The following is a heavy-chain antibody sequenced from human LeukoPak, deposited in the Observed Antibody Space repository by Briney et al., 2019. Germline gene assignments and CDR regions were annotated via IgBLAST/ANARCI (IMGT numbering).Heavy chain of an antibody. D-gene: IGHD4-23*01. J-gene: IGHJ4*02. V-gene: IGHV1-8*01. CDR1: GYTFTSYD. Sequence: GASVKVSCKASGYTFTSYDINWVRQATGQGLEWMGWMNPNSGNTGYAQKFQGRVTMTRNTSISTAYMELSSLRSEDTAVYYCSTTVVTDFHPVDYWGQGTLVTVSS. CDR3: STTVVTDFHPVDY. CDR2: MNPNSGNT.